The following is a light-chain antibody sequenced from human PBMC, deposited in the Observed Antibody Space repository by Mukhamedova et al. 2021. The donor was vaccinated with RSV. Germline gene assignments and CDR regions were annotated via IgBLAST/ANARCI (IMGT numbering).Light chain of an antibody. V-gene: IGKV1-5*01. CDR2: DAS. Sequence: WYQRRVHGKAPKVLILDASSLKTGVPSRFSGSGSGTEFTLTITSLQPDDFATYYCQQFGDFATFGGGTKVEVK. CDR3: QQFGDFAT. J-gene: IGKJ4*01.